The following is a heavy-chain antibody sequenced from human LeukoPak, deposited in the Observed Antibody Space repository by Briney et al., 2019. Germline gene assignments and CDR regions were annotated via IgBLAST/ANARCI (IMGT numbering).Heavy chain of an antibody. D-gene: IGHD2-2*01. CDR3: ALVVPAAIKY. V-gene: IGHV4-34*01. CDR1: GGSFSGYY. Sequence: SETLSLTCAVHGGSFSGYYWSWIRQPPGKGLEWIGEINHSGSTNYNPSLKSRVTISVDTPKNQFSLKLSSVTAADTAVYYCALVVPAAIKYWGQGTLVTVSS. J-gene: IGHJ4*02. CDR2: INHSGST.